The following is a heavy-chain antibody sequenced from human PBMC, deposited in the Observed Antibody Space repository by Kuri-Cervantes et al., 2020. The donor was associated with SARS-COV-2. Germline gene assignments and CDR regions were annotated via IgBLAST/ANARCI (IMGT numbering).Heavy chain of an antibody. CDR2: IKQDGSEK. CDR3: ARGVRSIAAHHAFDI. J-gene: IGHJ3*02. CDR1: GFTFSSYW. Sequence: GESLKISCAASGFTFSSYWMSWVCQAPGKGLEWVANIKQDGSEKYYVDSVKGRFTISRDNAKNSLYLQMNSLRAEDTAVYYCARGVRSIAAHHAFDIWGQGTMVTVSS. D-gene: IGHD6-6*01. V-gene: IGHV3-7*01.